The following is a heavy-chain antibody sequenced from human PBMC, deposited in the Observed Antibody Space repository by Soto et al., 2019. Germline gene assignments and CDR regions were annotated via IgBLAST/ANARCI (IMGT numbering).Heavy chain of an antibody. Sequence: PGGSLRLSCAASGFTFSSYWMSWVRQAPGKGLEWVANIKQDGSEKYYVDSVKGRFTISRDNAKNSLYLQMNSLRAEDTAVYYCARDLYSSSWEYYYYGMDVWGQGTTVTVSS. CDR1: GFTFSSYW. J-gene: IGHJ6*02. V-gene: IGHV3-7*01. D-gene: IGHD6-13*01. CDR3: ARDLYSSSWEYYYYGMDV. CDR2: IKQDGSEK.